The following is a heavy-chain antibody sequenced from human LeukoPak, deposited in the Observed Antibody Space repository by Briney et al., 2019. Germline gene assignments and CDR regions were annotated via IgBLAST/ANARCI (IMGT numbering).Heavy chain of an antibody. V-gene: IGHV1-18*01. CDR3: ARNGEYQQYYYYMDV. D-gene: IGHD2-2*01. Sequence: ASVKVSCKASGYTFTSYGISWVRQAPGQGLEWMGWISAYNGNTNYAQKLQGRVTMTTDTSTSTAYMELRSLRSDDTAVCYCARNGEYQQYYYYMDVWGKGTTVTVSS. J-gene: IGHJ6*03. CDR2: ISAYNGNT. CDR1: GYTFTSYG.